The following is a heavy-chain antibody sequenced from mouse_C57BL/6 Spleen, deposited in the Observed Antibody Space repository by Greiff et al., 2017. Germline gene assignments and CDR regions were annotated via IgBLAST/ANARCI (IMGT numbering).Heavy chain of an antibody. CDR1: GYSITSGYD. Sequence: EVKLMESGPGMVKPSQSLSLTCTVTGYSITSGYDWHWIRHFPGNKLEWMGYISYSGTTNYNPSLKSRISITHDTSKNHFFLKLNSVTTEDTATYYCARGIYYYGSSADSWYFDVWGTGTTVTVSS. CDR3: ARGIYYYGSSADSWYFDV. CDR2: ISYSGTT. V-gene: IGHV3-1*01. J-gene: IGHJ1*03. D-gene: IGHD1-1*01.